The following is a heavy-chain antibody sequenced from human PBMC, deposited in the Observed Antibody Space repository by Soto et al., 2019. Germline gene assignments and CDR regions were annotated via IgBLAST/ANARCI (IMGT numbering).Heavy chain of an antibody. Sequence: SETLSLTCAVYGGSFSGYYWSWIRQPPGKGLEWIGDINHSGSTNYNPSLKSRVTISVDTSKNQFSLKLSSVTAADTAVYYCARQLGGFGYYYMDVWGKGTTVTVSS. J-gene: IGHJ6*03. CDR1: GGSFSGYY. D-gene: IGHD5-12*01. V-gene: IGHV4-34*01. CDR2: INHSGST. CDR3: ARQLGGFGYYYMDV.